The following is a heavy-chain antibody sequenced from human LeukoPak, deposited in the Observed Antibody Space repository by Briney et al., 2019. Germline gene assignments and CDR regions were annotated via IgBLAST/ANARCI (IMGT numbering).Heavy chain of an antibody. Sequence: PGGSLRLSCAASGFTFSSYSMNWVRQAPGKGLEWVSSISSSSSYIYYADSVKGRFTISRDNAKNSLYLQMNSLRAEDTAVYYCARDGGILTGYALDYWGQGTLVTVSS. CDR1: GFTFSSYS. V-gene: IGHV3-21*01. CDR3: ARDGGILTGYALDY. D-gene: IGHD3-9*01. J-gene: IGHJ4*02. CDR2: ISSSSSYI.